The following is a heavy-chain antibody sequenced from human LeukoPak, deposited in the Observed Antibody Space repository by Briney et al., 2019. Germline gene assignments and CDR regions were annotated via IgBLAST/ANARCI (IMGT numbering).Heavy chain of an antibody. V-gene: IGHV4-59*01. CDR2: IYYTGST. Sequence: PSETLSLTCTVSGGSISYYYWTWIRQSPAKGLEGIGQIYYTGSTYYNPSLKRRVTISVDTSRNQFSLNLTSVTAADTAVYHCARGGTYNDILSFDPWGQGTLVTVSS. CDR1: GGSISYYY. D-gene: IGHD3-9*01. J-gene: IGHJ5*02. CDR3: ARGGTYNDILSFDP.